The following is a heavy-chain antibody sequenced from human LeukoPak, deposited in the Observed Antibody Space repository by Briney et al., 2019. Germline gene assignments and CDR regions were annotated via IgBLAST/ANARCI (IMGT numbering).Heavy chain of an antibody. CDR3: GSDSGTPGTTEWWPDP. D-gene: IGHD1-1*01. J-gene: IGHJ5*02. Sequence: ASVKVSCKASGYTFTAYYIHWVRQAPGQGLEWMGRVDPNRSGTEYAQKFQGRVTMTRDTSISTAYMELSRLTSDDTAVYYCGSDSGTPGTTEWWPDPWGQGTLVTVSS. CDR1: GYTFTAYY. V-gene: IGHV1-2*02. CDR2: VDPNRSGT.